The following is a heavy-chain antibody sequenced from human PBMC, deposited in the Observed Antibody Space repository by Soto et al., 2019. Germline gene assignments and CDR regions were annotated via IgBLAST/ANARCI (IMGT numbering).Heavy chain of an antibody. CDR3: ARGHGFIAD. V-gene: IGHV1-18*01. Sequence: ASAKPSSKAPGYTFTSYAISWPRQAHGQGLEWMGWISAYNGNTNYAQKLQGRVTMTTDTSTSTAYMELRSLRSDDTAVYYCARGHGFIADWGQGTLVTVSS. CDR1: GYTFTSYA. D-gene: IGHD6-13*01. CDR2: ISAYNGNT. J-gene: IGHJ4*02.